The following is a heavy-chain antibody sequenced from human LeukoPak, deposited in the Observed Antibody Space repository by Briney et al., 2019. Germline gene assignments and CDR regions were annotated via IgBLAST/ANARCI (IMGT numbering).Heavy chain of an antibody. CDR2: ISAYKGNT. CDR3: ARGQGMVATLCPFDY. J-gene: IGHJ4*02. V-gene: IGHV1-18*01. CDR1: GYTLTSYG. Sequence: ASVKVSCKASGYTLTSYGISWGRQAPGQGLEGMGWISAYKGNTNYVQKLQGRVTMPTDTTPSTAYMELRSLRSNDTAVYYCARGQGMVATLCPFDYWGQGTLVTVSS. D-gene: IGHD5-12*01.